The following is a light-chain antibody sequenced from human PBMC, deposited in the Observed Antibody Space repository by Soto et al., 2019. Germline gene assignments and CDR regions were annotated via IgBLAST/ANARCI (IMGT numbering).Light chain of an antibody. J-gene: IGLJ3*02. CDR3: LLFYGDAWV. CDR2: STS. V-gene: IGLV7-43*01. CDR1: TGAVTSGYY. Sequence: QAVVTQEPSLTVSPGGTVTLTCASSTGAVTSGYYPNWFQQKAGQAPRVLIYSTSNKHSWTPARFSGSLLGGKAALTLSGVQPEDEAEYSCLLFYGDAWVFGGGTQLTVL.